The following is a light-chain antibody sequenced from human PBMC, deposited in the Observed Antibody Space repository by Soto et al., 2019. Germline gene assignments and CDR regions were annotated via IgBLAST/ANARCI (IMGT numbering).Light chain of an antibody. CDR2: GAS. CDR1: QSVSNY. CDR3: QQYHNWPPLT. V-gene: IGKV3-15*01. Sequence: EIVMTQSPATLSVSPGERATLSCRASQSVSNYLAWYQQKPGQAPRLLIYGASTRATGIPARFSGGGSETDFTLTISSLQSEDLAVYYCQQYHNWPPLTFGGGTKVDFK. J-gene: IGKJ4*01.